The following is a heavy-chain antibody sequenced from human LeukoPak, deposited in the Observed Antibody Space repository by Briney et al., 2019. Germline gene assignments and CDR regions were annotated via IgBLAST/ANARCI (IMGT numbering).Heavy chain of an antibody. CDR1: GFTFSSYW. V-gene: IGHV3-7*01. CDR3: ARLTGTTMADWFDP. D-gene: IGHD1-7*01. CDR2: IKQDGSEK. J-gene: IGHJ5*02. Sequence: GGSLRLSCEASGFTFSSYWMSWVRQAPGKGLEWVANIKQDGSEKYYVDSVKGRFTISRDNAKKSLDLQMNTLSAEDTAVYYCARLTGTTMADWFDPWGQGTLVTVSS.